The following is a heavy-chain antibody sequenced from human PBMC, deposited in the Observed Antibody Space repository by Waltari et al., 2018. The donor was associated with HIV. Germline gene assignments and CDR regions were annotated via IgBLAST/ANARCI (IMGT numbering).Heavy chain of an antibody. D-gene: IGHD3-22*01. V-gene: IGHV3-30*02. CDR1: GFTFSNYG. CDR2: IRYDGTNK. Sequence: QVQLVESGGGVVQPGGSLRRSCTASGFTFSNYGMYWVRQAPGKGLQWVAFIRYDGTNKYYADSVKGRFIISRDNSKNTLSLQMHSLRAEDTAVYYCAKAPHHYDSGGPVYWGQGTLVTVSS. J-gene: IGHJ4*02. CDR3: AKAPHHYDSGGPVY.